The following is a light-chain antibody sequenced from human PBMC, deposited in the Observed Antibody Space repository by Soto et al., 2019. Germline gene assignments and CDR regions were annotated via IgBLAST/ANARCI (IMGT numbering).Light chain of an antibody. J-gene: IGKJ1*01. CDR2: KAS. CDR3: QQYSNHWT. Sequence: DIQMTQSPSTLSASVGDRVTITCRASQSISIWLAWYQQKPGKAPKLLIYKASSLQSGVPSRFSGSGSGTEFTLPISSLQPDDFATYYCQQYSNHWTFGQGTKVEIK. CDR1: QSISIW. V-gene: IGKV1-5*03.